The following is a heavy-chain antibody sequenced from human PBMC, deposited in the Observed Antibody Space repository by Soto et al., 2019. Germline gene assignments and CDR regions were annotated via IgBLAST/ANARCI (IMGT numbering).Heavy chain of an antibody. V-gene: IGHV3-33*01. CDR1: GFAFSNFG. Sequence: QVQVVESGGGVVQPGRSLRLSCVGSGFAFSNFGMHWVRQAPGKGLEWVAVIWHNGNNKDYADYAKGRFTISRDNSKNILYLEMISLRVEDTAVYYCARDPGQDEAMDYWGQGTLVTVSS. J-gene: IGHJ4*02. CDR3: ARDPGQDEAMDY. CDR2: IWHNGNNK.